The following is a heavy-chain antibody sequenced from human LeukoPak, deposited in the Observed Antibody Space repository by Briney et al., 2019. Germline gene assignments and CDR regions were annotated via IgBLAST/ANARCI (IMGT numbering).Heavy chain of an antibody. CDR2: INHSGST. CDR1: GGSFSGYY. Sequence: SETLSLTCAVYGGSFSGYYWSWIRQPPGKGLEWIGEINHSGSTNYNPSLKSRVTMSVDTSKNQFSLKLSSVTAADTAVYYCARGPGIAAAYNWFDPWGQGTLVTVSS. J-gene: IGHJ5*02. V-gene: IGHV4-34*01. D-gene: IGHD6-13*01. CDR3: ARGPGIAAAYNWFDP.